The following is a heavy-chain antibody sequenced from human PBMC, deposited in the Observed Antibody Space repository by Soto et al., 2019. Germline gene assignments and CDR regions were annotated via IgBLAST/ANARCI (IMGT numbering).Heavy chain of an antibody. CDR3: ARARGYRYGTNRYYYYYGMDV. Sequence: HSETLSLTCAVYGGSFSGYYWSWIRQPPGKGLEWIGEINHSGSTNYNPSLKSRVTISVDTSKNQFSLKLSSVTAADTAVYYCARARGYRYGTNRYYYYYGMDVWGQGTPVTVYS. CDR1: GGSFSGYY. CDR2: INHSGST. D-gene: IGHD5-18*01. J-gene: IGHJ6*02. V-gene: IGHV4-34*01.